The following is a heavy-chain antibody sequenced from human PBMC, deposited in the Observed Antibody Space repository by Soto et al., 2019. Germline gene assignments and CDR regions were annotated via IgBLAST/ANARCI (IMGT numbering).Heavy chain of an antibody. CDR3: AGNLYDWGSYRFQGAFDI. D-gene: IGHD3-16*02. J-gene: IGHJ3*02. V-gene: IGHV1-18*04. CDR2: ISGHNGNT. CDR1: GYTSNTYG. Sequence: QLLLVQSGGETKKPGASVRVSCKASGYTSNTYGINWVRQAPGQGLEWLGWISGHNGNTDYAPKFQDRFSITTDTSTTTASMELRSLVSGDTAMYYCAGNLYDWGSYRFQGAFDIWGQGTMVTVSS.